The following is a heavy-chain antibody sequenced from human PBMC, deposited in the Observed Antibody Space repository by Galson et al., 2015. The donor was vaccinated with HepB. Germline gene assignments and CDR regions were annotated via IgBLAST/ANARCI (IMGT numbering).Heavy chain of an antibody. D-gene: IGHD2-21*02. Sequence: SLRLSCAASGFTFSSYAMDWVRQAPGKGLEWVAVISYDGSNKYYADSVKGRFTISRDNSKNTLYLQMNSLRAEDTAVYYCARDALAYCGGACYSEDYWGQRTLVTVSS. CDR2: ISYDGSNK. CDR1: GFTFSSYA. V-gene: IGHV3-30-3*01. CDR3: ARDALAYCGGACYSEDY. J-gene: IGHJ4*02.